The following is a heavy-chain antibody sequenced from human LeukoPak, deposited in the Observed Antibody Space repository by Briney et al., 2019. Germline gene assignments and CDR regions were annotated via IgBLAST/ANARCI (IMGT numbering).Heavy chain of an antibody. D-gene: IGHD5-24*01. Sequence: SETLSLTCAVYGGSFSDYYWSWIRQPPGKGLEWIGEINHSGSTNSNPSLKSRVTISIDTSKNQFSLKLSSVTAADAAVYYCARPTIALLAFDIWGQGTMVTVSS. J-gene: IGHJ3*02. CDR3: ARPTIALLAFDI. V-gene: IGHV4-34*01. CDR2: INHSGST. CDR1: GGSFSDYY.